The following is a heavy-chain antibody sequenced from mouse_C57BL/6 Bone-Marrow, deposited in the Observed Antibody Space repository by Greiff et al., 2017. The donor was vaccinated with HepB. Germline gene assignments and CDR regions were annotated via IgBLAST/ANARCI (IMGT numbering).Heavy chain of an antibody. D-gene: IGHD2-5*01. CDR3: ARMGVYYSNYWFAY. V-gene: IGHV8-8*01. CDR1: GFSLSTFGMG. Sequence: QVQLKQSGPGILQPSQTLSLTCSFSGFSLSTFGMGVGWIRQPSGKGLEWLAHIWWDDDKYYNPALKSRLTISKDTSKNQVFLKIANVDTADTATYYCARMGVYYSNYWFAYWGQGTLVTVSA. J-gene: IGHJ3*01. CDR2: IWWDDDK.